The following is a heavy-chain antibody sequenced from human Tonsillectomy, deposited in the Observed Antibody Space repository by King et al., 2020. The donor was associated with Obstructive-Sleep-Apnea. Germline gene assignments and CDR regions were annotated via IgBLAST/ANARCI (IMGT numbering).Heavy chain of an antibody. D-gene: IGHD6-13*01. CDR1: GGSISSYY. CDR2: IYYSGST. Sequence: VQLQESGPGLGKPSETLSLTCTVSGGSISSYYWSWIRQPPGKGLEWIGYIYYSGSTTYNPSLKSRVTISVDTSKNQFSLKLSSVTVTDTAVYYCARQLQQLGPFDYWGQGILVTVSS. V-gene: IGHV4-59*08. CDR3: ARQLQQLGPFDY. J-gene: IGHJ4*02.